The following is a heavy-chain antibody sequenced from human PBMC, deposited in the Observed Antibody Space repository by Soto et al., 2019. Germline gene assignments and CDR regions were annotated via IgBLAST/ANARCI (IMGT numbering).Heavy chain of an antibody. J-gene: IGHJ4*02. CDR2: IYYSGST. CDR3: ARLLLWAGATPYFDY. CDR1: GGSISSSSYY. Sequence: QLQLQESGPGLVKPSETLSLTCTVSGGSISSSSYYWGWIRQPPGKGLEWIGNIYYSGSTYYNPSLKSRVTISVDTSKNQFSLKLSSVTAADTAVYYCARLLLWAGATPYFDYWGQGTLVTVSS. V-gene: IGHV4-39*01. D-gene: IGHD1-26*01.